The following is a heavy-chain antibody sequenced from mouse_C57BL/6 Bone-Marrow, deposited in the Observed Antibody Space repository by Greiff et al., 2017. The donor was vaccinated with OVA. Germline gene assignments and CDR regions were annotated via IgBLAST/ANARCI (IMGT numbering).Heavy chain of an antibody. J-gene: IGHJ3*01. CDR1: GYTFTSYW. CDR3: ASLYYGSSGAY. V-gene: IGHV1-64*01. CDR2: IHTNSGST. Sequence: VQLQQLGAELVKPGASVKLSCKASGYTFTSYWMHWVKQRPGQGLEWIGMIHTNSGSTNYNEKFKSKATLTVDKSSSTAYMQLSSLTSEDSAVYYCASLYYGSSGAYWGQGTLVTVSA. D-gene: IGHD1-1*01.